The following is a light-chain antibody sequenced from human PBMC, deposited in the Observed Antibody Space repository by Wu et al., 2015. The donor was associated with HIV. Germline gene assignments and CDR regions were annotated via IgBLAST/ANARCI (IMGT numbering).Light chain of an antibody. CDR3: QLYGSSPPYS. CDR2: DVS. CDR1: QTVPRNY. J-gene: IGKJ2*03. Sequence: EIVLTQSPDTLSLSPGEGATLSCKASQTVPRNYLAWYLQKPGQAPRLLIFDVSSRATGIPDRLTGSGSGTDFTLTISRLEPEDFAVYYCQLYGSSPPYSFGQGTKLEIK. V-gene: IGKV3-20*01.